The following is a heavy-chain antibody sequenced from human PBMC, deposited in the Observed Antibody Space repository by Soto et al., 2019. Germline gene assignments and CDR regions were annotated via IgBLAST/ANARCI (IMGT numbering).Heavy chain of an antibody. CDR3: AAYDYIWGSYRYTIDY. V-gene: IGHV1-24*01. CDR1: GYTLTELS. Sequence: ASVKVSCKVSGYTLTELSMHWVRQAPGKGLEWMGGFDPEDGETIYAQKFQGRVTMTEDTSTDTAYMELSSLRSEDTAVYYCAAYDYIWGSYRYTIDYWGQGTLVTVSS. D-gene: IGHD3-16*02. J-gene: IGHJ4*02. CDR2: FDPEDGET.